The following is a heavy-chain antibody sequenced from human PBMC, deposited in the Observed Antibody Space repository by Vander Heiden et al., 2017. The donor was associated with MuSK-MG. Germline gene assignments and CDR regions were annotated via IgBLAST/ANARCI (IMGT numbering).Heavy chain of an antibody. CDR1: GGSISSSSYY. V-gene: IGHV4-39*01. D-gene: IGHD3-16*01. CDR3: SRRGGLRNWFDP. Sequence: LQLQESGPGLVKPSETLSLTCTVAGGSISSSSYYWGWIRQPPGKGLEWIGSIYYSGSTYYNPVLKGRVTISVDTSKNKFSLKLRSVTAADTAVYYCSRRGGLRNWFDPWGQGTLVTVSS. CDR2: IYYSGST. J-gene: IGHJ5*02.